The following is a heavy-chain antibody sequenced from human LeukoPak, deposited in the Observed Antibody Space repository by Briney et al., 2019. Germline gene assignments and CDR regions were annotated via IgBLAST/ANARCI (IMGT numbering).Heavy chain of an antibody. V-gene: IGHV1-8*01. CDR3: ARGHRWFLDAFDI. CDR2: MNPNSGNT. CDR1: GYIVTSYD. J-gene: IGHJ3*02. D-gene: IGHD3-22*01. Sequence: GASVKVSCKASGYIVTSYDINWVRQATGQGLEWMGWMNPNSGNTGYAQKFQGRVTITRNTSISTAYMELSSLRSEDTAVYYCARGHRWFLDAFDIWGQGTMVTVSS.